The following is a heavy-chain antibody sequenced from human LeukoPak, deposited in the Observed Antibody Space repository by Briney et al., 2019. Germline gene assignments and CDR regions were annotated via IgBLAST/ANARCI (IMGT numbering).Heavy chain of an antibody. D-gene: IGHD3-22*01. J-gene: IGHJ3*02. CDR2: IIDDGTT. CDR3: AKSNGYGLIDI. Sequence: PSETLSLTCAVFGGSLSGYYWTWIRQPPGKGLEWIGEIIDDGTTKYNSSLKSRVTLSVDTSKNQFSLHLTSVTAADTAVYYCAKSNGYGLIDIWGQGTMVTVSS. V-gene: IGHV4-34*12. CDR1: GGSLSGYY.